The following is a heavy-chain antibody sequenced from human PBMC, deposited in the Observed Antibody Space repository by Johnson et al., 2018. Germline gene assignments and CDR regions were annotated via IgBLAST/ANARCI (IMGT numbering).Heavy chain of an antibody. J-gene: IGHJ3*02. V-gene: IGHV3-30-3*01. D-gene: IGHD3-3*01. CDR1: GFTFSSYA. Sequence: QVQLVQSGGGVVQPGRSLRLSCAASGFTFSSYAMHWVRQAPGKGLEWVAVISYDGSNKYYADSVKGRFTISRDNAKNSLYLQMKSLRAEDTAVYYCARIRSDAFDIWGQGTMVTVSS. CDR3: ARIRSDAFDI. CDR2: ISYDGSNK.